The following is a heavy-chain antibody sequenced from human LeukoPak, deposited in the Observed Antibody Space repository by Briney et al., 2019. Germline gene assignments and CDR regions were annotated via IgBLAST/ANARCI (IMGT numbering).Heavy chain of an antibody. J-gene: IGHJ4*02. CDR3: ARETWMSYDFWSGYSDY. CDR1: GFTFSTYW. Sequence: GGSLRLSCAASGFTFSTYWMTWVRQAPGKGLEWVANIQQGGSEKYYVDSVKGRFTISRDNARNSVYLQMNSLRAGDTAVYYCARETWMSYDFWSGYSDYWGQGTLVTVAS. V-gene: IGHV3-7*01. D-gene: IGHD3-3*01. CDR2: IQQGGSEK.